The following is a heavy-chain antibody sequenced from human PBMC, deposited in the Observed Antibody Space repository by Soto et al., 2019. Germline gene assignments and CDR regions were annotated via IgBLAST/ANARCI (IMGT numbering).Heavy chain of an antibody. J-gene: IGHJ6*02. CDR3: AREVVAAAGTYYCHGMDV. V-gene: IGHV6-1*01. D-gene: IGHD6-13*01. CDR1: GDSVSSHSAA. CDR2: TYYRSKWYN. Sequence: SQTLSLTCAISGDSVSSHSAAWNWIRQSPSKGLEWLGRTYYRSKWYNDYAVSVKSRITINPDTSKNQFSLQLNSVTPEDTAVYFCAREVVAAAGTYYCHGMDVWGQGTTVTVSS.